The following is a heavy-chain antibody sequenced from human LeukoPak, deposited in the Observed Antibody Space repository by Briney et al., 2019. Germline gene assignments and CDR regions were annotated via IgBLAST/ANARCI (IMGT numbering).Heavy chain of an antibody. CDR1: DGSIRSYY. V-gene: IGHV4-4*09. CDR2: IHSSGST. D-gene: IGHD5-18*01. Sequence: SETLSLTCSGSDGSIRSYYWSWIRQPPGKGLEWIGYIHSSGSTHYNPSLKSRVTTSLDTSKNQFSLKLSSVTAADTAVYYCARVPVDTAMVINYGMDVWGQGTTVTVSS. CDR3: ARVPVDTAMVINYGMDV. J-gene: IGHJ6*02.